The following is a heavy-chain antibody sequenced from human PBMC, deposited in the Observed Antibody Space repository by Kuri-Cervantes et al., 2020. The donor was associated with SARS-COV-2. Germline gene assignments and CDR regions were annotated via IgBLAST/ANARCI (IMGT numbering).Heavy chain of an antibody. CDR1: GHTFTSYG. CDR3: ATAPKSRGYYYAPFYFDY. J-gene: IGHJ4*02. D-gene: IGHD3-22*01. CDR2: ISAYNGNT. Sequence: ASVKVSCKASGHTFTSYGISWVRQAPGQGLEWMGWISAYNGNTNYAQKLQGRVTMTEDTSTDTAYMELSSLRSEDTAVYYCATAPKSRGYYYAPFYFDYWGQGTLVTVSS. V-gene: IGHV1-18*01.